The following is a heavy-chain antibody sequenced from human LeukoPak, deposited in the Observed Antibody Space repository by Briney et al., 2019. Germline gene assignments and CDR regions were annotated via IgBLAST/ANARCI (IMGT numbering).Heavy chain of an antibody. CDR3: ARGSLWFGRSRYFDY. J-gene: IGHJ4*02. CDR1: GGSFSGYY. V-gene: IGHV4-34*01. CDR2: INHSGST. D-gene: IGHD3-10*01. Sequence: PSETLSLTCAVYGGSFSGYYWSWIRQPPGKGLEWIGEINHSGSTNYNPSLKSRVTISVDTSKNQFSLKLSSVTAADTAVYYCARGSLWFGRSRYFDYWGQGTLVTVSS.